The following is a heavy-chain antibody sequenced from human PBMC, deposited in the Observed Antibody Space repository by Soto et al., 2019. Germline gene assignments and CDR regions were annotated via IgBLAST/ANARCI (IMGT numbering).Heavy chain of an antibody. J-gene: IGHJ4*02. CDR1: GFTFSDYY. CDR3: TSLGRDGYNSEGHDY. CDR2: ISSSSSYT. V-gene: IGHV3-11*03. Sequence: PGGSLRLSCAASGFTFSDYYMSWIRQAPGKGLEWVSYISSSSSYTNYADSVKGRFTISRDNAKNSLYLQMNSLRAEDTAVYYCTSLGRDGYNSEGHDYWGQGTLVTVSS. D-gene: IGHD5-12*01.